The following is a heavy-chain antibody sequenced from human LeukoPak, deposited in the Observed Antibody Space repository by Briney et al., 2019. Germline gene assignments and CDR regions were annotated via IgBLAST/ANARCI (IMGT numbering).Heavy chain of an antibody. J-gene: IGHJ4*02. D-gene: IGHD2-8*01. CDR2: INPSGGST. V-gene: IGHV1-46*01. CDR3: AREGGGNNGGYYFDY. CDR1: GYTFTSYA. Sequence: GASVKVSCTASGYTFTSYAMHWVRQAPGQGLEWMGIINPSGGSTSYAQKFQGRVTMTRDTSTSTVYMELSSLRSEDTAVYYCAREGGGNNGGYYFDYWGQGTLVTVSS.